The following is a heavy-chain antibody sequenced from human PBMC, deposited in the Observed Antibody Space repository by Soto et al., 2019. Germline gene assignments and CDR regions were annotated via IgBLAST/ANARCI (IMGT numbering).Heavy chain of an antibody. CDR2: IDIAGAT. CDR1: GFTFSNFD. CDR3: ARAASCLQSRYFDL. D-gene: IGHD2-15*01. V-gene: IGHV3-13*01. J-gene: IGHJ2*01. Sequence: EVQLVESGGGLVQPGESLRLSCAASGFTFSNFDMHWVRQTTGKGLEWVSAIDIAGATYYADSVKGRFTISREKAKNSLYLQMNSLRADDTAVYYCARAASCLQSRYFDLWGRGTLVTVSS.